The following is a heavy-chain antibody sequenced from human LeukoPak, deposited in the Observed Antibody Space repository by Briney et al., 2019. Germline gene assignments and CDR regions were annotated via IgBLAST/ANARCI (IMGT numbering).Heavy chain of an antibody. J-gene: IGHJ4*02. Sequence: SETLSLTCTVSGGSIKTYHWNWIRQPPGKGLEWIGYIYNSAITNYNPSLKSRVSISIDTSKNQFSLKLSSVTAADTAVYYCARLAGTTSGDYWGQGILVTVSA. CDR1: GGSIKTYH. D-gene: IGHD1-7*01. V-gene: IGHV4-59*01. CDR2: IYNSAIT. CDR3: ARLAGTTSGDY.